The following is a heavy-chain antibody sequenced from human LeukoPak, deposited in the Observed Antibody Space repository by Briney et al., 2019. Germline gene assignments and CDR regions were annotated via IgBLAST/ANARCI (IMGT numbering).Heavy chain of an antibody. CDR3: ARDEKLMVRGVTVYYYYYYMDV. J-gene: IGHJ6*03. D-gene: IGHD3-10*01. V-gene: IGHV1-2*02. CDR2: INPNSGGT. Sequence: GASVKVSCKASGYTFTGYYMHWVRQAPGQGLEWMGWINPNSGGTNYAQKFQGRVTMTRDTSISTAYMELSRLRSDDTAVYYCARDEKLMVRGVTVYYYYYYMDVWGKGTTVTVSS. CDR1: GYTFTGYY.